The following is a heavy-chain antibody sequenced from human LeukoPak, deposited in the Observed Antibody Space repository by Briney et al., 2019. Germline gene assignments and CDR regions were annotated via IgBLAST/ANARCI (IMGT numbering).Heavy chain of an antibody. CDR3: ARWGSIAVARFCY. D-gene: IGHD6-6*01. CDR2: IYYTGST. CDR1: GGSISNYY. V-gene: IGHV4-59*01. J-gene: IGHJ4*02. Sequence: SETLSLTCAVSGGSISNYYWSWIRQPPGKGLEWMAYIYYTGSTNYNPSPTSRVNISVDTSKNQFSLNLTSVTAAATAVYYCARWGSIAVARFCYWGQGALVTLSS.